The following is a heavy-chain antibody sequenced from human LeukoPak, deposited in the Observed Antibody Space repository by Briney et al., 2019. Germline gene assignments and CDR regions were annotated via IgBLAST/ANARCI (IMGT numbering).Heavy chain of an antibody. V-gene: IGHV3-23*01. CDR1: GFTFSNYA. CDR3: ARDPNGDYIGAFEL. Sequence: GGSLRLSCAASGFTFSNYAVMWVRQAPGQGLEGVSAITSAGAPRYADSVKGRFTISRDNSKNTLYLQMNSLRAEDTAQYFCARDPNGDYIGAFELWGQGTGVTVSS. D-gene: IGHD4-17*01. CDR2: ITSAGAP. J-gene: IGHJ3*01.